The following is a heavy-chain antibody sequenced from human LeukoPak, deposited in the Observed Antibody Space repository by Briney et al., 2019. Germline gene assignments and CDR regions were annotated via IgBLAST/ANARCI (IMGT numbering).Heavy chain of an antibody. V-gene: IGHV1-3*01. D-gene: IGHD3-16*02. CDR2: INAGNGNT. CDR1: GYTFTSYA. Sequence: ASVKVSCKASGYTFTSYAMHWVRQAPGQSLEWMGWINAGNGNTKYSQKFQGRVTITRDTSASTAYMDLSSLRSEDTAVYHCARDMITFGGVIGINWFDPWGQGTLVTVSS. CDR3: ARDMITFGGVIGINWFDP. J-gene: IGHJ5*02.